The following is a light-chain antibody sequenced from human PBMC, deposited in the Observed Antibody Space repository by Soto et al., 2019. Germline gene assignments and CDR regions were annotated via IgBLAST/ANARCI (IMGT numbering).Light chain of an antibody. V-gene: IGLV2-8*01. CDR1: SSDVGGYSY. J-gene: IGLJ2*01. CDR2: EVS. CDR3: SSYGGSNNLV. Sequence: QSVLTQPPSASGSPGQSVTISCTGASSDVGGYSYVSWYQQHPGKAPNLMIYEVSKRPSGVPDRFSGSKSGNTASLTVSGLQAEDEADYYCSSYGGSNNLVFGGGTKLTVL.